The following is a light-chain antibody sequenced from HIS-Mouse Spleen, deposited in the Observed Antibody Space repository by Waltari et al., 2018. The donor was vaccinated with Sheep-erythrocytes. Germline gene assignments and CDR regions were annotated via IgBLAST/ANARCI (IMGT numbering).Light chain of an antibody. CDR2: EDS. V-gene: IGLV3-10*01. CDR3: YSTDSSGNHWV. Sequence: SYELTQPPSVSVSPGQTARITCSGDALPKKYAYWYQQKSGQAPVLVIYEDSERPSGIPGRLSGSTSGTMATLTISGAQVEDEADYYCYSTDSSGNHWVFGGGTKLTVL. CDR1: ALPKKY. J-gene: IGLJ3*02.